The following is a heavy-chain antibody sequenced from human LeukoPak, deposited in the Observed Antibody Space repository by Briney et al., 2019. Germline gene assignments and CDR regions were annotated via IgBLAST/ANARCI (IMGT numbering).Heavy chain of an antibody. CDR2: VTGSGGST. CDR3: AKDFSGWVTDGDY. J-gene: IGHJ4*02. Sequence: GGSLRLSCAASGFTFSSYGMSWVRQAPGKGLEWVSTVTGSGGSTYYADSVKGRFTISRDNSKNTLYLQMNSLRAEDTAVYYCAKDFSGWVTDGDYWGQGTLVTVSS. D-gene: IGHD4-23*01. CDR1: GFTFSSYG. V-gene: IGHV3-23*01.